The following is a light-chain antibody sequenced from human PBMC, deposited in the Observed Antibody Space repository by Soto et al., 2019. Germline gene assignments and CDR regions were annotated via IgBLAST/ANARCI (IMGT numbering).Light chain of an antibody. Sequence: EIVMTQSPGTLSLSPGERAILSCRTSQSVSSNYLAWYQQKPGQAPRLLIYGASSRATDIPDRFSGSGSGTDFTLTISGLEPEDSAVYYCQQYDSPWTLGQGTKVDIK. J-gene: IGKJ1*01. CDR1: QSVSSNY. CDR2: GAS. V-gene: IGKV3-20*01. CDR3: QQYDSPWT.